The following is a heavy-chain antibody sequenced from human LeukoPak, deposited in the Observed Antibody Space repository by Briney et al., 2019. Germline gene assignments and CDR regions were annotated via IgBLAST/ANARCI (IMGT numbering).Heavy chain of an antibody. D-gene: IGHD3-9*01. Sequence: PSETLSLTCTVSGGSISGYYWSWIRQPAGKGLEWIGRIYTSGTTNYNPSLKSRVTISVDKSKNQFSLKLSSVTAADTAVYYCARVDALTGTIDYWGQGTLVTVSS. CDR2: IYTSGTT. J-gene: IGHJ4*02. V-gene: IGHV4-4*07. CDR3: ARVDALTGTIDY. CDR1: GGSISGYY.